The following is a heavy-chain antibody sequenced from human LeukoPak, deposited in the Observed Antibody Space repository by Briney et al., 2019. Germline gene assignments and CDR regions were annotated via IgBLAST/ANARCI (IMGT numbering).Heavy chain of an antibody. CDR3: ARDGYGSGTSHDYYYYYYMDV. Sequence: SETLSLTCTVSGGSISSYYWSWIRQPPGKGLEWIGYIYYSGSTNYNPSLKSRVTISVDTSKNKFSLKLSSVTAADTAVYYCARDGYGSGTSHDYYYYYYMDVWGKGTTVTVSS. CDR1: GGSISSYY. D-gene: IGHD3-10*01. J-gene: IGHJ6*03. CDR2: IYYSGST. V-gene: IGHV4-59*01.